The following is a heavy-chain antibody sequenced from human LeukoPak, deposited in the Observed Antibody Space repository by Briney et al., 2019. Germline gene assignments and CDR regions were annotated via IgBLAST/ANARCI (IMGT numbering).Heavy chain of an antibody. J-gene: IGHJ4*02. CDR1: GYTFTASF. CDR3: AINMATAMAHDY. CDR2: INPNSGGT. Sequence: GASVKVSCKTSGYTFTASFIHWVRQAPGQGLEWMGRINPNSGGTNYPQNSQGKVTLTRDTSISTAYLELSRLTSDDTAVYYCAINMATAMAHDYWGQGTLVTVSS. D-gene: IGHD5-18*01. V-gene: IGHV1-2*06.